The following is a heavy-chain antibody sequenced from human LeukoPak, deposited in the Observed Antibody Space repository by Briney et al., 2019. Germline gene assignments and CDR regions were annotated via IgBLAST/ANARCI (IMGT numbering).Heavy chain of an antibody. CDR1: GFAFNTYG. CDR2: IWSDGTNT. J-gene: IGHJ4*01. CDR3: ARDAQRGFDYSNSLRY. D-gene: IGHD4-11*01. V-gene: IGHV3-33*08. Sequence: GGSLRLSCAASGFAFNTYGMHWVRQAPGKGLEWVAVIWSDGTNTFYAGSVKGRFTISRDNAQNTVFLQMSSLRVEDTAMYYCARDAQRGFDYSNSLRYWGHGTLVTVSS.